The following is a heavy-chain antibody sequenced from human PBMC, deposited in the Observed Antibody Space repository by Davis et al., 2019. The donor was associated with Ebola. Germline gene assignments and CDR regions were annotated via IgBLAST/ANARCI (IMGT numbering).Heavy chain of an antibody. V-gene: IGHV4-34*01. CDR1: GGSSSGYY. D-gene: IGHD3-10*01. CDR2: INYSGST. J-gene: IGHJ6*02. CDR3: ARGGGFGGYGMDV. Sequence: MPSETLSLTCAVYGGSSSGYYWTWIRQPPGKVLEWIGEINYSGSTNYNPSLKSRVTISVDTSKNQFSLKLSSVTAADTAVYYCARGGGFGGYGMDVWGQGTTVTVSS.